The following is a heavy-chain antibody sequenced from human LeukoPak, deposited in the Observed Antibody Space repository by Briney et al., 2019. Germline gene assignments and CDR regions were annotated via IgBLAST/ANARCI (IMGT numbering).Heavy chain of an antibody. J-gene: IGHJ6*03. CDR1: GFTFSSYS. Sequence: GGSLRLSCAASGFTFSSYSMNWVRQAPGKGLEWVSYISSSSSTIYYADSVKGRFTISRNNAKNSLYLQMNRLRAEDTAVYYCARGGYRGCDSLGTYMDVWGKGTTVTVSS. D-gene: IGHD5-12*01. V-gene: IGHV3-48*01. CDR2: ISSSSSTI. CDR3: ARGGYRGCDSLGTYMDV.